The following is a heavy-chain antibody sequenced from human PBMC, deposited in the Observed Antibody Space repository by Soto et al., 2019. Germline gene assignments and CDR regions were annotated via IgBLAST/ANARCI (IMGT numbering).Heavy chain of an antibody. D-gene: IGHD2-21*02. CDR2: ISGSGGST. J-gene: IGHJ2*01. V-gene: IGHV3-23*01. CDR3: AKMAEYCGGDCYWYFDL. CDR1: GFTFSSYA. Sequence: GGSLRLSCAASGFTFSSYAMSWVRQAPGKGLEWVSAISGSGGSTYYADSVKGRFTISRDNSKNTLYLQMNSLRAEDTAVYYCAKMAEYCGGDCYWYFDLWGRGTLVTVSS.